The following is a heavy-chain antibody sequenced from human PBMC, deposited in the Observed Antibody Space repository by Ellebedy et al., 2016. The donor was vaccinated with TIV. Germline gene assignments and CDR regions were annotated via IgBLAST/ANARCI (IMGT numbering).Heavy chain of an antibody. J-gene: IGHJ4*02. Sequence: MPSETLSLTCGVSGGSISSTGFSWSWVRQPPGKGLEWIGYIYHSGSTYYNPSLRSRVTISVDRSKNQFFLNLTAVTAADTAVYYCARAFQYSSGWAFDYWGQGTLVTVSS. CDR3: ARAFQYSSGWAFDY. CDR1: GGSISSTGFS. V-gene: IGHV4-30-2*01. D-gene: IGHD6-19*01. CDR2: IYHSGST.